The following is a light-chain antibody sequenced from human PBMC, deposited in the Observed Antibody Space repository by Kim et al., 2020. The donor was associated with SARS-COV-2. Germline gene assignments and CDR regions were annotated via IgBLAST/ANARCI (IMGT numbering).Light chain of an antibody. J-gene: IGKJ2*01. V-gene: IGKV3-20*01. CDR1: QSVSSSY. Sequence: EIVLTQSPGTLSLSPGERATLSCRASQSVSSSYLAWYQQKPGQAPSLLIYGASSRATGIPDRFSGSGSGTDFTLTISRLEPEDFAVYYCQQSGTFGQGTKLEI. CDR2: GAS. CDR3: QQSGT.